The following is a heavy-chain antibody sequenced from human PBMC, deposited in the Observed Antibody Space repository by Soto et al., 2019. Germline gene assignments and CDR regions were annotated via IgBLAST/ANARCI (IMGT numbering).Heavy chain of an antibody. CDR1: GFTFSSYS. J-gene: IGHJ6*02. Sequence: GGSLRLSCAASGFTFSSYSMNWVRQAPGKGLEWVSYISSSSSTIYYADSVKGRFTISRGNAKNSLYLQMNSLRAEDTAVYYCARDMVRGMDVWGQGTTVTVSS. CDR2: ISSSSSTI. D-gene: IGHD3-10*01. V-gene: IGHV3-48*01. CDR3: ARDMVRGMDV.